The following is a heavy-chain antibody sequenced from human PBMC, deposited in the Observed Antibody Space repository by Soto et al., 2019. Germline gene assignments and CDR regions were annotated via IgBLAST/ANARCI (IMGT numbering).Heavy chain of an antibody. J-gene: IGHJ5*02. D-gene: IGHD6-13*01. CDR3: ASSRRGRSWYNWFDP. CDR1: GYSISSGYY. CDR2: IYHSGST. Sequence: SETLSLTCAVSGYSISSGYYWGWIRQPPGKGLEWIGSIYHSGSTYYNPSLKSRVTISVDTSKNQFSLKLSSVTAADTAVYYCASSRRGRSWYNWFDPWGQGTLVTVSS. V-gene: IGHV4-38-2*01.